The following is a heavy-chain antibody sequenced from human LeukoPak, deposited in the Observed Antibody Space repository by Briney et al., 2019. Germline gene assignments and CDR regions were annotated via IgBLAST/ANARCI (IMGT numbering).Heavy chain of an antibody. Sequence: ASVKVSCKASGYTFTSYGISWVRQAPGQGLEWMGWISAYNGNTNYAQKLQGRVTMTTDTSTSTACMELRSLRSDDTAVYYCATVRPMVRGIFDYWGQGTLVTVSS. D-gene: IGHD3-10*01. V-gene: IGHV1-18*01. CDR3: ATVRPMVRGIFDY. CDR2: ISAYNGNT. J-gene: IGHJ4*02. CDR1: GYTFTSYG.